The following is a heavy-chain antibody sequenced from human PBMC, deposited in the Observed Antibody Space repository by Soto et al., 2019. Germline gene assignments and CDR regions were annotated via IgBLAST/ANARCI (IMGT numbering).Heavy chain of an antibody. CDR3: ARQLQIAIRGGYYYSYGMDA. J-gene: IGHJ6*02. V-gene: IGHV3-74*01. Sequence: EVQLVESGGGLVQPGGSLRLSCAASGSIFSSYWMHWVRQAPGKGLVWVSRLHSDGRTTSYADSVKGRFTISRDNAKNTLYLQMNSLRAEDTAVYYWARQLQIAIRGGYYYSYGMDAWGQGTTVTVSS. CDR2: LHSDGRTT. CDR1: GSIFSSYW. D-gene: IGHD2-21*01.